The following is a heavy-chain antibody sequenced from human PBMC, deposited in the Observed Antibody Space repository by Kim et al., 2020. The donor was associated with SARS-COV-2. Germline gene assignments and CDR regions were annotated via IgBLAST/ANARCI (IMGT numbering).Heavy chain of an antibody. CDR3: ARNDPYSSWYGY. J-gene: IGHJ4*02. CDR1: GGSISSYF. D-gene: IGHD6-13*01. V-gene: IGHV4-59*01. Sequence: SETLSLTCTVSGGSISSYFWSWIRQPPGKGLEWIGYISYSGSTNYNPSLESRVTISVDTSKNQFSLKLSSVTAADTAGYYCARNDPYSSWYGYWGQGTLVTVSS. CDR2: ISYSGST.